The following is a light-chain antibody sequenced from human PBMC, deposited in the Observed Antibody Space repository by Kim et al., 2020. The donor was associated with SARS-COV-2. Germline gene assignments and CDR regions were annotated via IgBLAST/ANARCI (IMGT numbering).Light chain of an antibody. Sequence: GKTVTLSCTRISGSIASAFVQWYQQRPGSTPTTMIYEDNRRPSGVPDRFSGSIDSSSNSASLTISGLRPEDEAEYFCQSYDSKNWVFGGGTQLTVL. CDR2: EDN. CDR3: QSYDSKNWV. CDR1: SGSIASAF. V-gene: IGLV6-57*01. J-gene: IGLJ3*02.